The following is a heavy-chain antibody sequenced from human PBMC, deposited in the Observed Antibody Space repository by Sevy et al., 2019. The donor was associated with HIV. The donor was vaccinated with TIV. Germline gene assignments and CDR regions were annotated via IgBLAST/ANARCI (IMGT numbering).Heavy chain of an antibody. Sequence: GGSLRLSCAASGFAFTNYFAMHWVRQAPGKGLEWVALISFDGSDKYYAASVKGRFTNSRDNLKNTLFLQMNSLTTEDTAVYYCPRPRANYVDHYFFFAMDVCGQGTTVTVSS. CDR1: GFAFTNYFA. CDR3: PRPRANYVDHYFFFAMDV. D-gene: IGHD4-17*01. CDR2: ISFDGSDK. V-gene: IGHV3-30-3*01. J-gene: IGHJ6*02.